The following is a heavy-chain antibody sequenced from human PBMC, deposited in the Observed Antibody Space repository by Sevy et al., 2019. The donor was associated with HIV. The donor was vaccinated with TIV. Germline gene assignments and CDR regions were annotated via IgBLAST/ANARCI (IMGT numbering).Heavy chain of an antibody. CDR2: ISSGSSFI. J-gene: IGHJ4*02. Sequence: GGSLRLSCAASGFTFSSYSMNWVRQAPGKGLEWVSSISSGSSFIYYADSVKGRLTISRDNDRNSLYLQMNSLRAEDTATYYCARAVFGSTSGCWGQGTLVTVSS. D-gene: IGHD6-6*01. CDR1: GFTFSSYS. CDR3: ARAVFGSTSGC. V-gene: IGHV3-21*01.